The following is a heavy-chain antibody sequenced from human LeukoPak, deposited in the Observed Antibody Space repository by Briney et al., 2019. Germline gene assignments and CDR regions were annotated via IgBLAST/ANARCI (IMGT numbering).Heavy chain of an antibody. CDR1: GFTFSSYA. D-gene: IGHD6-13*01. CDR3: AKDPLGLYSSSWSAWPYYFDY. J-gene: IGHJ4*02. Sequence: GGSLRLSCAASGFTFSSYAMSWVRQAPGKGLEWVSTINNRGGTPFYADSVKGRFTISRDNSKNTLYLQMNSLRAEDTAVYYCAKDPLGLYSSSWSAWPYYFDYWGQGTLVTVSS. V-gene: IGHV3-23*01. CDR2: INNRGGTP.